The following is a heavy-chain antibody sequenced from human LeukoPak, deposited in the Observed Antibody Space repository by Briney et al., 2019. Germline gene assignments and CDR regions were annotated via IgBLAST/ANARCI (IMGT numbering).Heavy chain of an antibody. CDR3: ARVDSGSACAS. CDR2: ISRNGRNT. Sequence: GGSLRLSCAASGFTLSSYSMHWVRQAPGKGLEFVSAISRNGRNTYYGNSVKGRFTISREISKNTLHLQMGSLRPEDMAVYYCARVDSGSACASWGQGILVTVSS. J-gene: IGHJ1*01. D-gene: IGHD6-19*01. CDR1: GFTLSSYS. V-gene: IGHV3-64*01.